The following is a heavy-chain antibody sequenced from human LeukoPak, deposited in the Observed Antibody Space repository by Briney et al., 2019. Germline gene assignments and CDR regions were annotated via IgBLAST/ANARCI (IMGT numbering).Heavy chain of an antibody. Sequence: PSETLSLTCTVSGGSISSSSYYWGWIRQPPGKGLEWIGSIYYSGSTYYNPSLKSRVSISVHTSKNQFSLKLSSVTAADTAVYYCARLRLAAAVTTFYYYDYIDVWGKGTTVTISS. D-gene: IGHD6-13*01. CDR3: ARLRLAAAVTTFYYYDYIDV. CDR2: IYYSGST. CDR1: GGSISSSSYY. J-gene: IGHJ6*03. V-gene: IGHV4-39*01.